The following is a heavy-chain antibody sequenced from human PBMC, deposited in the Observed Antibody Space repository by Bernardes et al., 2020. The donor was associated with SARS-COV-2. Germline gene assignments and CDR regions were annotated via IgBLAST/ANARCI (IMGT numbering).Heavy chain of an antibody. D-gene: IGHD2-15*01. CDR2: INHSGGT. CDR1: GGSFSVY. J-gene: IGHJ4*02. V-gene: IGHV4-34*01. Sequence: LSLTCTVYGGSFSVYWSLIRQPPGQVLEWIGEINHSGGTKYNPSLKSRVSISVDTSKNQFSLRLNSVTAADTAVYYCTRHGGRHFDFWDQGTLVTVSS. CDR3: TRHGGRHFDF.